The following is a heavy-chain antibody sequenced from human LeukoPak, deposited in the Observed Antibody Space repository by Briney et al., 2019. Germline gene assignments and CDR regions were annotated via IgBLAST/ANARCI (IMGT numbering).Heavy chain of an antibody. D-gene: IGHD5-24*01. V-gene: IGHV4-39*07. CDR3: ARNRDGYNPNFDY. CDR2: IYYSGST. CDR1: GGSISSSSYY. J-gene: IGHJ4*02. Sequence: SETLSLTCTVSGGSISSSSYYWGWIRQPPGKGLEWIGSIYYSGSTYYNPSLKSRVTISVDTSKNQFSLKLSSVTAADTAVYYCARNRDGYNPNFDYWGQGTLVTVSS.